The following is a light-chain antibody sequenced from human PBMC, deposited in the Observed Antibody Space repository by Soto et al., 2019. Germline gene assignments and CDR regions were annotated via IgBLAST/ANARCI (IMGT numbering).Light chain of an antibody. CDR1: QSVSSY. CDR3: QQRSNWPLT. Sequence: TLALSPGERATLSCRASQSVSSYLAWYQQKPGQAPRLLIYDASNRATGIPARFSGSGSGTDFSLTISSLEPEDFAVYYCQQRSNWPLTFGGGTKVDIK. J-gene: IGKJ4*01. CDR2: DAS. V-gene: IGKV3-11*01.